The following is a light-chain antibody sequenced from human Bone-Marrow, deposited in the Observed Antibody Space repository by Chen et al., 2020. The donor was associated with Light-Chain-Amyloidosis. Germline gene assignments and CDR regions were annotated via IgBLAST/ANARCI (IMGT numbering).Light chain of an antibody. CDR1: DLPTNY. Sequence: SYALTQPPSVLVSPGQTARITRPGDDLPTNYAYWYQQKPGQATVLVIHRDTERPSGISERFSGSSSGTTATLTISGVQAEDEADYHCQSADSSGTYEVIFGGGTKLTVL. CDR2: RDT. CDR3: QSADSSGTYEVI. J-gene: IGLJ2*01. V-gene: IGLV3-25*03.